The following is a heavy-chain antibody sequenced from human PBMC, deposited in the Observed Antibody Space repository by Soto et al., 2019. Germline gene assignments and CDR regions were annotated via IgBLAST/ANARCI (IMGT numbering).Heavy chain of an antibody. D-gene: IGHD2-2*01. CDR1: AGSTRRGPYS. Sequence: SDTLSVTCAFSAGSTRRGPYSGSWLRQAPGKGLEWVGYIYHSGSTYYTPSLKRRVTLSIDRSSNQLSLNLSSVPAADTAVYYCGRVLYCISLSCYAGAFYGMDVRGHGTTVTVS. CDR3: GRVLYCISLSCYAGAFYGMDV. V-gene: IGHV4-30-2*01. CDR2: IYHSGST. J-gene: IGHJ6*02.